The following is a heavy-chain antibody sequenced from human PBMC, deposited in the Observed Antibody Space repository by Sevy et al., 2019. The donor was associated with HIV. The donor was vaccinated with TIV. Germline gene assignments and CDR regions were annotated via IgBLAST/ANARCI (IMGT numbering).Heavy chain of an antibody. CDR1: GITFSSHA. CDR2: ISYDGSNK. Sequence: GGSLRLSCAASGITFSSHAMHWVRQAPGKGLEWVTIISYDGSNKYYADSVKGRFTISRDNSKNTLYLQMNSLRAEDTAVYYCARNLVYRILEEFDPWGQGTLVTVSS. CDR3: ARNLVYRILEEFDP. D-gene: IGHD3-3*01. J-gene: IGHJ5*02. V-gene: IGHV3-30-3*01.